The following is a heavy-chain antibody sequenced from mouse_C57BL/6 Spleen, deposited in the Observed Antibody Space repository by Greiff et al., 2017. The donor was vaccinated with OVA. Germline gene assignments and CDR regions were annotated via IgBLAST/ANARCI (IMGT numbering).Heavy chain of an antibody. D-gene: IGHD2-1*01. CDR2: IYPRDGST. Sequence: VQLVESGPELVKPGASVKLSCKASGYTFTSYDINWVKQRPGQGLEWIGWIYPRDGSTKYNEKFKGKATLTVDTSSSTAYMELHSLTSEDSAVYFCARSGYGNLYYYAMDYWGQGTSVTVSS. V-gene: IGHV1-85*01. CDR3: ARSGYGNLYYYAMDY. CDR1: GYTFTSYD. J-gene: IGHJ4*01.